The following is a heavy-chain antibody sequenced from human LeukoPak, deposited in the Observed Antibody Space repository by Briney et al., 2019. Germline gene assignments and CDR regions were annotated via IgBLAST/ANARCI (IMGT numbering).Heavy chain of an antibody. D-gene: IGHD3-10*01. CDR1: GFTFSDYY. CDR2: ISSSGSTI. Sequence: GGSLRLSCAASGFTFSDYYMSWIRQAPGKGLEWVSYISSSGSTIYYADSVKGRFTISRDNAKNTLYLQMNSLRAEDTAVYYCARDLNYYGSGSYYPYYYYYMDVWGKGTTVTISS. V-gene: IGHV3-11*04. CDR3: ARDLNYYGSGSYYPYYYYYMDV. J-gene: IGHJ6*03.